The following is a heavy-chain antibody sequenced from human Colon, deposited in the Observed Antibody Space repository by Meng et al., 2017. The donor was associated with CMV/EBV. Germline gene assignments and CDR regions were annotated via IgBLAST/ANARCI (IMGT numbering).Heavy chain of an antibody. CDR1: GYTFTNYG. V-gene: IGHV1-18*01. CDR2: INTDNAKT. CDR3: ARESITMFRGVLDP. Sequence: ASVKVSCKASGYTFTNYGINWVRQAPGQGLEWMGWINTDNAKTNYAQRFQGRVTMTTDTFTSTAYMELRSLRSDDTAVYYCARESITMFRGVLDPWGPGTPVTVSS. J-gene: IGHJ5*02. D-gene: IGHD3-10*01.